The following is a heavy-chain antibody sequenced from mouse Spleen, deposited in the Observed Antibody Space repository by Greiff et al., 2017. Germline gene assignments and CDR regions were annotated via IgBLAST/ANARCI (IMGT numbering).Heavy chain of an antibody. J-gene: IGHJ2*01. D-gene: IGHD3-2*01. CDR1: GYSITSGYY. Sequence: EVKLEESGPGLVKPSQSLSLTCSVTGYSITSGYYWNWIRQFPGNKLEWMGYISYDGSNNYNPSLKNRISITRDTSKNQFFLKLNSVTTEDTATYYCARDGDSSGYLYFDYWGQGTTLTVSS. CDR2: ISYDGSN. CDR3: ARDGDSSGYLYFDY. V-gene: IGHV3-6*01.